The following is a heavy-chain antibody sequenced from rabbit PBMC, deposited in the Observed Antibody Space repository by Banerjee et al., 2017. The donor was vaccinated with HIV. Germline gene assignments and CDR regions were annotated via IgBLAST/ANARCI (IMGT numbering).Heavy chain of an antibody. CDR2: IDVDSGDVT. J-gene: IGHJ4*01. CDR1: GFSFSSVYD. CDR3: ARAYVGWDGYGHGVFNL. Sequence: QEQLVESGGGLVQPEGSLTLTCTASGFSFSSVYDMCWVRQAPGKGLEWIACIDVDSGDVTWYASWVNGRFTISKTSSTTVDLKMTSLTAADMATYFCARAYVGWDGYGHGVFNLWGPGTLVTVS. V-gene: IGHV1S45*01. D-gene: IGHD6-1*01.